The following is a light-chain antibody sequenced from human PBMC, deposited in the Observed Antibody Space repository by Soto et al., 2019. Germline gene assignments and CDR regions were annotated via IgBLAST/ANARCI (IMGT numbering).Light chain of an antibody. Sequence: QSALTQSRSVSGSPGQSVTILCTGTSSDVAGYNYVSWYQQHPGKAPKLMIYDVSKQPSGVPDRFSGSKSGNTASLTISGLQAEDEADYYCCSYAGSYTFVFGTGTKVTVL. J-gene: IGLJ1*01. CDR1: SSDVAGYNY. CDR3: CSYAGSYTFV. CDR2: DVS. V-gene: IGLV2-11*01.